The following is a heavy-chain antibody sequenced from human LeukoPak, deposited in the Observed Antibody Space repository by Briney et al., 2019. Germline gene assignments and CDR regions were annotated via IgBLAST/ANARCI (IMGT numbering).Heavy chain of an antibody. Sequence: ASVKVSCKASGYTFTGYYMHWLRQAPGQRLEWMGWIDPNSGGTSYAQKFQGRVTMTRDTSISTAYMELSRLRSDDTAVYYCARPLWFGDPNGAFDIWGQGTMVTVSS. CDR3: ARPLWFGDPNGAFDI. D-gene: IGHD3-10*01. CDR2: IDPNSGGT. V-gene: IGHV1-2*02. CDR1: GYTFTGYY. J-gene: IGHJ3*02.